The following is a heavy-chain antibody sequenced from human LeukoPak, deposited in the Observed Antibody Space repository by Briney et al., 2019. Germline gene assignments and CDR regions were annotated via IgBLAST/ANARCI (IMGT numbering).Heavy chain of an antibody. J-gene: IGHJ4*02. CDR3: AGGIRDTAMQSFDY. CDR2: IYTSGST. Sequence: SETLSLTCTVSGGSISSGSYYWSWIRQPAGKGLEWIGRIYTSGSTNYNPSLKSRVTMSVDTSKNQFSLKLSSVTAADTAVYYCAGGIRDTAMQSFDYWGQGTLVTVSS. D-gene: IGHD5-18*01. V-gene: IGHV4-61*02. CDR1: GGSISSGSYY.